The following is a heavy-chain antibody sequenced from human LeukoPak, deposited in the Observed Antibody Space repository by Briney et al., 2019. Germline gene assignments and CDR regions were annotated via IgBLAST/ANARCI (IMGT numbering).Heavy chain of an antibody. J-gene: IGHJ4*02. V-gene: IGHV4-34*01. CDR3: ARGRKRFVVVPAAIHYFDY. Sequence: SETLSLTCAVYGGSFSGYYWSWIRQPPGKGLEWIGEINHSGSTNYNPSLKSQVTISVDTSKNQFSLKLSSVTAADTAVYYCARGRKRFVVVPAAIHYFDYWGQGTLVTVSS. CDR1: GGSFSGYY. D-gene: IGHD2-2*01. CDR2: INHSGST.